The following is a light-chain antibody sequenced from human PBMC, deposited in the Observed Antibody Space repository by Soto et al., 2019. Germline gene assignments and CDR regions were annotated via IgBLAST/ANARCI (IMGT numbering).Light chain of an antibody. CDR2: EVS. Sequence: QSALTQPPSASGSPGQSVTISCTETSSHVGGYDYVSWYQHHPGKAPKLMIFEVSKRPSGVPDRFSGSKSGNTASLTVSGLQAEDEADYYCSSYAGSNNLYVFGTGTKVTVL. V-gene: IGLV2-8*01. CDR1: SSHVGGYDY. CDR3: SSYAGSNNLYV. J-gene: IGLJ1*01.